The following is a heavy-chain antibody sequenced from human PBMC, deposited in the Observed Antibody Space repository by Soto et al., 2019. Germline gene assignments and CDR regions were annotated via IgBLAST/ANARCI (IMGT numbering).Heavy chain of an antibody. CDR3: ARDIWFQAAAAADWFDP. D-gene: IGHD6-13*01. CDR2: ISAYNGNT. Sequence: QVQLVQSGAEVKKPGASVKVSCKASGYTFTSYGISWLRQAPGQGLEWMGWISAYNGNTNYAQKLQSRVTMTTDTSTSTAYMELRSLRSDDTAVYYCARDIWFQAAAAADWFDPWDQGTLVTVSS. J-gene: IGHJ5*02. CDR1: GYTFTSYG. V-gene: IGHV1-18*01.